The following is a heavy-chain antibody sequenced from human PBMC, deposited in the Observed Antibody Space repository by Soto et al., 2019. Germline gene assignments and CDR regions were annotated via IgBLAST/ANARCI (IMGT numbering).Heavy chain of an antibody. D-gene: IGHD2-15*01. CDR1: GFTFSSYA. CDR2: ISGSGGST. J-gene: IGHJ4*02. CDR3: AKVTRVVVVAALDY. V-gene: IGHV3-23*01. Sequence: GGSLRLSCAASGFTFSSYAMSWVRQAPGKGLEWVSAISGSGGSTYYADSVKGRFTISRDNSKNTLYLQMNSLRAEDTAVYYCAKVTRVVVVAALDYWGQGTLVTVSS.